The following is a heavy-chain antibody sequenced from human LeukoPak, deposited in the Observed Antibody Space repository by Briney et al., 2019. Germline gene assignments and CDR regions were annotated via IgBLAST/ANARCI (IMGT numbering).Heavy chain of an antibody. D-gene: IGHD6-13*01. CDR2: INAGNGNT. Sequence: ASVKVSCKASGYTFTSYAMNWVRQAPGQGLEWMGWINAGNGNTKYLQKFQGRVTITTDTSASTAYMELSSLRSEDTAVYYCARVGAAAGPYYFDYWGQGTLVTVSS. J-gene: IGHJ4*02. CDR3: ARVGAAAGPYYFDY. CDR1: GYTFTSYA. V-gene: IGHV1-3*01.